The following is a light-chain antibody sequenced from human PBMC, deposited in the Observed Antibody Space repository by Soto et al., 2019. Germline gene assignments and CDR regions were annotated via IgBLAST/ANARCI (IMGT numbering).Light chain of an antibody. Sequence: AIQLTQSPSSLSASVGDRVTITCRASQGISSALAWYQQKPGKAPKLLIYDASSLESRVPSRFSGSGSGTEFTLTISSLQPEDFATYYCQQFNSYPLTFGQGTRLEIK. V-gene: IGKV1-13*02. J-gene: IGKJ5*01. CDR2: DAS. CDR3: QQFNSYPLT. CDR1: QGISSA.